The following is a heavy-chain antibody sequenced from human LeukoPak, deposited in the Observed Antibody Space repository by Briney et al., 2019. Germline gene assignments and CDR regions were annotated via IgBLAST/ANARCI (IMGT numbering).Heavy chain of an antibody. CDR1: GFTFNSYS. J-gene: IGHJ4*02. D-gene: IGHD6-13*01. V-gene: IGHV3-21*01. CDR3: ARDLGSSWSTLRDYFDY. CDR2: ISSSNDYI. Sequence: PGGSLRLSCAASGFTFNSYSMNWVRQAPGKGLEWVSSISSSNDYIYYADSVKGRFTISRDNAKNSLYLQMNSLRAEDTAVYYCARDLGSSWSTLRDYFDYWGQGTLVTVSS.